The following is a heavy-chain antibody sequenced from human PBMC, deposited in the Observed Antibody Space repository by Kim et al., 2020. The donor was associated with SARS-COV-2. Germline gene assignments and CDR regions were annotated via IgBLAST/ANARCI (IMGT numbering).Heavy chain of an antibody. CDR1: GATITSYY. CDR2: TYYSGST. D-gene: IGHD1-26*01. CDR3: ASYSGSFYFHH. Sequence: SETLSLTCTVSGATITSYYWTWIRQPPGKGLELIGYTYYSGSTNYNPSLNSRVTLSVDTSKNPFSLKLSSVTAADTAVYYCASYSGSFYFHHWGLGTLITVSP. J-gene: IGHJ1*01. V-gene: IGHV4-59*13.